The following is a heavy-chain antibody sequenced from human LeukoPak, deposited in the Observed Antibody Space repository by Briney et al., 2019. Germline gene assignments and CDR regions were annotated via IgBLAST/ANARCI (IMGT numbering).Heavy chain of an antibody. V-gene: IGHV4-39*07. Sequence: PSETLSLTCTVSGGSISSSSYYWGWIRQPPGKGLEWIGSIYYSGSTYYNPSLKSRVTISVDTSKNQFSLKLSSVTAADTAVYYCASDTTTNDFWSGYHDYWAREPWSPSPQ. D-gene: IGHD3-3*01. CDR2: IYYSGST. J-gene: IGHJ4*02. CDR1: GGSISSSSYY. CDR3: ASDTTTNDFWSGYHDY.